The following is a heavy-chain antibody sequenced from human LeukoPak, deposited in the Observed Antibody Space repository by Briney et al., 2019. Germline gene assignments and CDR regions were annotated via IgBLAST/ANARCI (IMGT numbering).Heavy chain of an antibody. V-gene: IGHV3-33*01. Sequence: PGGSLRLSCAASGMTFSSDGIYWVRQAPGKGLEWVAVIWYDGSNKYYADSVKGRFTISRDTSKNTLYLQVNSLRVEDTAVYYCARGGYGPRYYGMDVWGQGTTVTVSS. CDR2: IWYDGSNK. J-gene: IGHJ6*02. D-gene: IGHD6-13*01. CDR1: GMTFSSDG. CDR3: ARGGYGPRYYGMDV.